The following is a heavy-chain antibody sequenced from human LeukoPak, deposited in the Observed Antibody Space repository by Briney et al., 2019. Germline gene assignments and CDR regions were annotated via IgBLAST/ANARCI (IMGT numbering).Heavy chain of an antibody. V-gene: IGHV3-23*01. CDR2: ISGSGGST. D-gene: IGHD1-26*01. Sequence: PGGSLRLSCAASGFTFSSYAMSWVRQAPGKGLEWVSAISGSGGSTYYADSVKGRFTISRDNAKNTLYLQMNSLRAEDTAIYYCARERVSGSYLDDYWGQGTPVTVSS. J-gene: IGHJ4*02. CDR1: GFTFSSYA. CDR3: ARERVSGSYLDDY.